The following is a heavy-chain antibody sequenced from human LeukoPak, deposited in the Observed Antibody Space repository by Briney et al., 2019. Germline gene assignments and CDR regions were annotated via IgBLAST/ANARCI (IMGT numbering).Heavy chain of an antibody. J-gene: IGHJ4*02. CDR3: AREATTRFYFDF. CDR2: IYSGGST. D-gene: IGHD1-26*01. V-gene: IGHV3-53*01. Sequence: PGGSLRLSCAASGITVSTNYMSWVRQAPEKGLEWVSSIYSGGSTYYADSVKGRFTISRDNSKNTVYLQMNSLRGEDTAVYYCAREATTRFYFDFWGQGTLATVSS. CDR1: GITVSTNY.